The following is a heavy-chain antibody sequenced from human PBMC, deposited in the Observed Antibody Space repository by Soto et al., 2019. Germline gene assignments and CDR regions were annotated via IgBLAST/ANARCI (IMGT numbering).Heavy chain of an antibody. CDR3: ARDTDLGHYVGDH. J-gene: IGHJ4*02. V-gene: IGHV4-31*03. CDR2: IYYSGST. Sequence: SETLSLTCTVSGGSISSGGYYWSWIRQHPGKGLEWIGYIYYSGSTYYNPSLKSRVTISVDTSKNQFSLKLSSVTAADTAVYYCARDTDLGHYVGDHWGQGTLVTVSS. D-gene: IGHD4-17*01. CDR1: GGSISSGGYY.